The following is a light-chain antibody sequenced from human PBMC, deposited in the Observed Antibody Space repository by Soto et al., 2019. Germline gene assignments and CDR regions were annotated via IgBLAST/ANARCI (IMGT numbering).Light chain of an antibody. Sequence: IQLTQSPSSLSASVGETVTITCRVSQDIDNSLNWYQHKPGKAPKLLVYAVSFLETGVPSRFSGRGSGTVFSLTINSLQSDDFATYYCQQHDGRPTMTFGQGTRLDSK. CDR3: QQHDGRPTMT. J-gene: IGKJ5*01. CDR2: AVS. V-gene: IGKV1-33*01. CDR1: QDIDNS.